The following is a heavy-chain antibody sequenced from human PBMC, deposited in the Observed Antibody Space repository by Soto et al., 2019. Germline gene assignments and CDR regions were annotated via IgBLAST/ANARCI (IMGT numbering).Heavy chain of an antibody. CDR3: AREVGGSSPPG. D-gene: IGHD6-6*01. V-gene: IGHV3-30-3*01. Sequence: QVQLVESGGGVVQPGMSLRLSCAASGFTFSRHAMHWVRQAPVKGLEWVAVISYDGSEKYYADSVKGRFTISRDSSKNTLYLQMDSLGPEATAVYYCAREVGGSSPPGWGQGTLVTVFS. J-gene: IGHJ4*02. CDR1: GFTFSRHA. CDR2: ISYDGSEK.